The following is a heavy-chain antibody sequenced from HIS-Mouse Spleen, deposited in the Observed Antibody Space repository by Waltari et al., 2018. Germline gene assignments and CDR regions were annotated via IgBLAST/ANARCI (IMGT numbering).Heavy chain of an antibody. CDR3: AREIPYSSSWYDWYFDL. Sequence: QLQLQESGPGLVKPSETLSLTCTVSGGSISSSSYYWGWIRQPPGKGLEWIGSIFYSGMTYYNPSLKSRVTRSVDTSKNQFSLKLSSVTAADTAVYYCAREIPYSSSWYDWYFDLWGRGTLVTVSS. CDR1: GGSISSSSYY. J-gene: IGHJ2*01. V-gene: IGHV4-39*07. D-gene: IGHD6-13*01. CDR2: IFYSGMT.